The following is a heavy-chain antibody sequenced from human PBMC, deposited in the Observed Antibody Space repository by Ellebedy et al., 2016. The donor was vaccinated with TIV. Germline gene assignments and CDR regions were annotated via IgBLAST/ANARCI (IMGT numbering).Heavy chain of an antibody. J-gene: IGHJ5*01. Sequence: MPSETLSLTCSVSGGSVSSTRYYWAWIRQPPGKGLEYIGSVYYSGSPYYNPSLKSRVTISADTSKAQVSLKLIPVTAADTAIYYCASDSNNIRWFYFWGQGTLVTVSS. CDR1: GGSVSSTRYY. CDR2: VYYSGSP. D-gene: IGHD1-14*01. V-gene: IGHV4-39*07. CDR3: ASDSNNIRWFYF.